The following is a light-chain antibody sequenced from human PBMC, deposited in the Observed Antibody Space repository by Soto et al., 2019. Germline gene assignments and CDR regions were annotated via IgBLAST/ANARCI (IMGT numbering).Light chain of an antibody. CDR1: QSVLYSSNNKNY. CDR2: WAS. CDR3: QQHYSSPLT. Sequence: DIVMTQSPDSLAVSLGERATINCKSSQSVLYSSNNKNYLAWYQQKPGQPPKLLIYWASIRESGVPDRFSGSGSGTDFTLTISRLQAEDVAVYDFQQHYSSPLTFGQGTKVEIK. J-gene: IGKJ1*01. V-gene: IGKV4-1*01.